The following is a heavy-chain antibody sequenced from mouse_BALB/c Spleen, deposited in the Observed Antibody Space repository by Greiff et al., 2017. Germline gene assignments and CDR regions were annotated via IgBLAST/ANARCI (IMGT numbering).Heavy chain of an antibody. CDR2: IYPGNVNT. J-gene: IGHJ4*01. CDR3: ASYAMDY. Sequence: QVQLKQSGPELVKPGASVRISCKASGYTFTSYYIHWVKQRPGQGLEWIGWIYPGNVNTKYNEKFKGKATLTADKSSSTAYMQLSSLTSEDSAVYFCASYAMDYWGQGTSVTVSS. V-gene: IGHV1S56*01. CDR1: GYTFTSYY.